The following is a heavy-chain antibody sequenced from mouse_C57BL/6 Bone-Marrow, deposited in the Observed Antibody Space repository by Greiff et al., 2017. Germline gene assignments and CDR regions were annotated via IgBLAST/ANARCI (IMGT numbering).Heavy chain of an antibody. CDR2: ISNGGGST. J-gene: IGHJ2*01. CDR1: GFTFSDYY. V-gene: IGHV5-12*01. Sequence: DVKLVESGGGLVQPGGSLKLSCAASGFTFSDYYMYSVRQTPEKRLEWVAYISNGGGSTYYPDTVKGRFTISRDNAKNTLYLQMSRLKSEDTAMYCCARENGDYWGQGTTLTVSS. CDR3: ARENGDY.